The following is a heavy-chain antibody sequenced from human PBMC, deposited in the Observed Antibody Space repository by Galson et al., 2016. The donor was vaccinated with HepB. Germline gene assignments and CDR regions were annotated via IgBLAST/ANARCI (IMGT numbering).Heavy chain of an antibody. Sequence: SLRLSCAASGSTFSSSAMSWVRQAPGKGLQWVSIISANGGSTYYADSVKGRFISSRDNAKNMLYLHMKSLTVEDTAVYYCAKSLDRSVSHQYYGMDVWGQGTTVTVSS. CDR2: ISANGGST. CDR3: AKSLDRSVSHQYYGMDV. CDR1: GSTFSSSA. V-gene: IGHV3-23*01. D-gene: IGHD4-11*01. J-gene: IGHJ6*02.